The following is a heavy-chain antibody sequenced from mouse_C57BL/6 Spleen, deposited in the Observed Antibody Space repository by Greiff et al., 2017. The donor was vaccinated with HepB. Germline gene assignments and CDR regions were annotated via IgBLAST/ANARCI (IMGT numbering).Heavy chain of an antibody. CDR3: AREITTVVADYYAMDY. CDR2: ISDGGSYT. Sequence: EVQLVESGGGLVKPGGSLKLSCAASGFTFSSYAMSWVRQTPEKRLEWVATISDGGSYTYYPDNVKGRFTISRDNAKNNLYLQMSHLKSEDTAMYYCAREITTVVADYYAMDYWGQGTSVTVSS. CDR1: GFTFSSYA. J-gene: IGHJ4*01. D-gene: IGHD1-1*01. V-gene: IGHV5-4*01.